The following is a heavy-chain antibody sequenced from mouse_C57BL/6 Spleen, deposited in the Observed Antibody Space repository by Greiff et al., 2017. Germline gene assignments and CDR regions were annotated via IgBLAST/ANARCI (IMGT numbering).Heavy chain of an antibody. CDR3: ARRIDYYGSSDEGYFDY. J-gene: IGHJ2*01. V-gene: IGHV1-9*01. Sequence: VMLVESGAELMKPGASVKLSCKATGYTFTGYWIEWVKQRPGHGLEWIGEILPGSGSTNYNEKFKGKATFTADTSSNTAYMQLSSLTTEDSAIYYCARRIDYYGSSDEGYFDYWGQGTTLTVSS. CDR2: ILPGSGST. CDR1: GYTFTGYW. D-gene: IGHD1-1*01.